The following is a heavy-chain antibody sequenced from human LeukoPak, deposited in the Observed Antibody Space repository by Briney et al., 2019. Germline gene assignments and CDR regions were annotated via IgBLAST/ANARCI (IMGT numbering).Heavy chain of an antibody. CDR1: GYTFTNYD. Sequence: ASVKVSCKASGYTFTNYDIHWVRQDTGQGLEWMGWMNPNSGNTGYAQRFRGRVTITRNTSISTAYMELSSLRSEDTAVYYCASVGRGIAARRAFPSYYMDVWGKGTTVTVSS. CDR2: MNPNSGNT. CDR3: ASVGRGIAARRAFPSYYMDV. J-gene: IGHJ6*03. V-gene: IGHV1-8*03. D-gene: IGHD6-6*01.